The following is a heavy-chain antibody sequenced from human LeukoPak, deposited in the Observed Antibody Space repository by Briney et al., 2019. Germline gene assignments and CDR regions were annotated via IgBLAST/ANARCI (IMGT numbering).Heavy chain of an antibody. J-gene: IGHJ3*02. Sequence: PGGSLRLSCAASGFTFSSYAMSWVRQAPGKGLEWVSAISGSGGSTYYADSVKGRFTISRDNSKNTLYLQMNSLRAEDTAEYYCAKDKEPLVPAALSAFDIWGQGTMVTVSS. CDR1: GFTFSSYA. V-gene: IGHV3-23*01. CDR3: AKDKEPLVPAALSAFDI. D-gene: IGHD2-2*01. CDR2: ISGSGGST.